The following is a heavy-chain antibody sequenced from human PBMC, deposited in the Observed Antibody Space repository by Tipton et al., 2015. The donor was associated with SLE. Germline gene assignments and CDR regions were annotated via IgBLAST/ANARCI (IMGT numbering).Heavy chain of an antibody. V-gene: IGHV4-31*11. D-gene: IGHD3-22*01. J-gene: IGHJ5*02. CDR1: GYSISSGYY. CDR2: IYYSGCT. CDR3: AREILYYYDSSGYYLDWFDP. Sequence: TLSLTCAVSGYSISSGYYWGWIRQHPGKGLEWIGYIYYSGCTYYNPSLQSRVTISVDTSKNLFSLKLSSVTAADTAVYYCAREILYYYDSSGYYLDWFDPWGQGTLVTVSS.